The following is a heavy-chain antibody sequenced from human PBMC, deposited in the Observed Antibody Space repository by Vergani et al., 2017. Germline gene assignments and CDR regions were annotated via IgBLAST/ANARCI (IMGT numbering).Heavy chain of an antibody. CDR2: ISAYNGNT. D-gene: IGHD2-8*01. V-gene: IGHV1-18*04. Sequence: QVQLVQSGAEVKKPGASVKVSCKASGYTFTSYGISWVRQAPGQGLEWMGWISAYNGNTNYAQKLQGRVTMTTDTSTSTAYMELRSLRSDDTAVYYCAGGYCTNGVCYPVFYGMDVWGQGTTVTVSS. CDR3: AGGYCTNGVCYPVFYGMDV. J-gene: IGHJ6*02. CDR1: GYTFTSYG.